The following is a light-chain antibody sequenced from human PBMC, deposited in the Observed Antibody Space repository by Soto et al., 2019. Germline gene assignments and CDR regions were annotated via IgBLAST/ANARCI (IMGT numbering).Light chain of an antibody. CDR1: QSISSY. V-gene: IGKV1-39*01. Sequence: DIQMTQSPSSLSASVGDRVSITCRASQSISSYLNWYHQKPGKAPKLLIYAASSLQSGVPSRFSGSGSGTEFTLTISSLQPEDFATYYGQQSYRPSITFGQGTRLEIK. CDR2: AAS. CDR3: QQSYRPSIT. J-gene: IGKJ5*01.